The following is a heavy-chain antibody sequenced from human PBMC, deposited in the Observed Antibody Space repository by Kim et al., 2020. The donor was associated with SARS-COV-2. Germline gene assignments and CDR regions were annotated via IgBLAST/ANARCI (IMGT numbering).Heavy chain of an antibody. J-gene: IGHJ5*02. CDR2: MNPNSGNT. CDR1: GYTFTSYD. CDR3: ARGPYCRSMSCPYWFDP. V-gene: IGHV1-8*01. D-gene: IGHD2-2*01. Sequence: ASVKVSCKASGYTFTSYDVNWVRQATGQGLEWMGWMNPNSGNTGYAQKFQGRVTMTINISISTAYMELSSLRSEDTAVYYCARGPYCRSMSCPYWFDPWGQGTLVTVSS.